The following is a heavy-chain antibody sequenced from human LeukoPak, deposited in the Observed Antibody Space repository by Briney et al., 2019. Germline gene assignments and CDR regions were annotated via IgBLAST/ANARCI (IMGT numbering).Heavy chain of an antibody. D-gene: IGHD3-16*01. V-gene: IGHV1-18*01. J-gene: IGHJ4*02. CDR1: GYTFTSYG. Sequence: AASVKVSCKASGYTFTSYGISWVRQAPGQGLEWMGWISTYNGDTNYAQKLQGRVTMTTDTSMNTAYMELRSLRSDDTAVYYCAREGLGELTLDYWGQGTLVTVSS. CDR3: AREGLGELTLDY. CDR2: ISTYNGDT.